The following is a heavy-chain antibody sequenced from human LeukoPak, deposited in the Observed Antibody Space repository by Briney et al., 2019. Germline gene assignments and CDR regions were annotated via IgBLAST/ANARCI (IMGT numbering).Heavy chain of an antibody. CDR2: FSSSGTTI. Sequence: TGGSLRLSCAASGFTFSSYEMNWVPQAPGKGLEWVSYFSSSGTTIYYADYVKGRFTISRDNAKNSLSLQMNSLRAEDTAVYYCARVEYSYGDPIGFDYWGQGTLVTVSS. CDR1: GFTFSSYE. V-gene: IGHV3-48*03. J-gene: IGHJ4*02. CDR3: ARVEYSYGDPIGFDY. D-gene: IGHD5-18*01.